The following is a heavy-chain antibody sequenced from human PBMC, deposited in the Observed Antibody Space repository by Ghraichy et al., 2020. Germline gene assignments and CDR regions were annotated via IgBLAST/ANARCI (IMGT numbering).Heavy chain of an antibody. CDR3: ARIQRSDRSPGYYGMDV. Sequence: SQTRSLTCSVSRGSVRSASYYWSWVRQPPGKGLEWIGYVYSNGSTNHNPSLRSRLTMSVDTSKNEVSLKLNSVTAADTAVYYCARIQRSDRSPGYYGMDVWGHGTTVDVSS. CDR1: RGSVRSASYY. D-gene: IGHD1-14*01. CDR2: VYSNGST. V-gene: IGHV4-61*01. J-gene: IGHJ6*02.